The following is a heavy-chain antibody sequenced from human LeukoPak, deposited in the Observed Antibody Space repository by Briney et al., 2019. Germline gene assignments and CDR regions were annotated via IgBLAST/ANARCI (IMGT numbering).Heavy chain of an antibody. CDR3: AKDFGRNLGGPGY. CDR2: ISGDGGST. J-gene: IGHJ4*02. Sequence: GGSLRLSCAASGFTSSSYAMSWVRQAPGKGLEWVSGISGDGGSTYYAVAVKGRFAISRDNSKNTLYLQMNSLRAEDTAMYYCAKDFGRNLGGPGYWGRGTLVTVSS. D-gene: IGHD3-10*01. V-gene: IGHV3-23*01. CDR1: GFTSSSYA.